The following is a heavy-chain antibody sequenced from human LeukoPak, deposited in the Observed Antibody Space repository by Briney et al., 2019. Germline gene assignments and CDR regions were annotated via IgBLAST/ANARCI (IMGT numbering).Heavy chain of an antibody. Sequence: PSETLSLTCTVSGGSISSYYWSWIRQPPGKGLEWIGYIYYSGSTNYNPSLKSRVTISVDTSKNQFSLKLSSVTAADTAVYYCATHGKDAEFDHFDYWGQGTLVTVSS. V-gene: IGHV4-59*08. D-gene: IGHD3-9*01. J-gene: IGHJ4*02. CDR1: GGSISSYY. CDR3: ATHGKDAEFDHFDY. CDR2: IYYSGST.